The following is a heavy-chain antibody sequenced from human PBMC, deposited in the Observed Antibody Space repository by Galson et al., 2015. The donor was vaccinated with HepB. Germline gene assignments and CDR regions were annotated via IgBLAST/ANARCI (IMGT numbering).Heavy chain of an antibody. CDR2: ISYDESDGNKK. D-gene: IGHD2-2*01. CDR3: TRGVPAALEYTFDI. CDR1: GFSFTYYS. V-gene: IGHV3-30-3*01. J-gene: IGHJ3*02. Sequence: SLRLSCAASGFSFTYYSMHWVRQAPGKGLEWVAVISYDESDGNKKYYADPVKGRFTISRENSKNTLYLQMNSLRVEDTGVYYCTRGVPAALEYTFDIWGQGTTLTVTS.